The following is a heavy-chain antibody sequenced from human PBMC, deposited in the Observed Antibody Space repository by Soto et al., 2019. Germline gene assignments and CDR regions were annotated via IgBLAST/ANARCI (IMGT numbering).Heavy chain of an antibody. D-gene: IGHD5-18*01. J-gene: IGHJ4*02. CDR2: IYPGDSHT. CDR3: AKTDGYEVEY. Sequence: GESLKISCKGSAYSFISYWIAWVRQMPGKGLEWMRSIYPGDSHTTYSPSIQGQVTISADKSSTTVSLQWNTLKASYTAMYYCAKTDGYEVEYWGQGTRVTVSS. V-gene: IGHV5-51*01. CDR1: AYSFISYW.